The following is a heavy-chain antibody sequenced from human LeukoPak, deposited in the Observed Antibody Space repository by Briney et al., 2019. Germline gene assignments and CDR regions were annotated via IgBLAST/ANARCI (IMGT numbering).Heavy chain of an antibody. Sequence: PSETLPLTCTVSGGSISSSSYYWGWIRQPPGKGLEWIGSIYYSGSTYYNPSLKSRVTISIDTSKNQFSLKLSSVTAADTAVYYCARDFPYCSSTSCRIFDAFDIWGQGTMVTVSS. CDR2: IYYSGST. V-gene: IGHV4-39*07. J-gene: IGHJ3*02. CDR3: ARDFPYCSSTSCRIFDAFDI. CDR1: GGSISSSSYY. D-gene: IGHD2-2*01.